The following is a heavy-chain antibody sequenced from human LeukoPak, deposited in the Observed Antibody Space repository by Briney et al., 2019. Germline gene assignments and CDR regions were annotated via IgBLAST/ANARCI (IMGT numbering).Heavy chain of an antibody. Sequence: SETLSLTCAVYGGSFSGYYWSWIRQPPGKGLEWIGEINHSGSTNYNPSLKGRVTISVDTSKNQFSLKLSSVTAADTAVYYCARAALSFYYYYYMDVWGKGTTVTVSS. D-gene: IGHD2-15*01. V-gene: IGHV4-34*01. CDR3: ARAALSFYYYYYMDV. CDR1: GGSFSGYY. CDR2: INHSGST. J-gene: IGHJ6*03.